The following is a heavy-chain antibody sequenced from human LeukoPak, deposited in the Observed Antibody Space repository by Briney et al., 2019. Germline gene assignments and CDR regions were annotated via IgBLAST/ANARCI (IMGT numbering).Heavy chain of an antibody. J-gene: IGHJ3*02. CDR1: GGTFSSYA. CDR2: IIPIFGTA. Sequence: ASVKVSCKASGGTFSSYAISWVRQAPGQGLEWMGGIIPIFGTANYAQKFQGRVTITADESTSTAYMELSSLRSEDTAVYYCARDGPGCSSSWYRGAFDIWGQGTMVTVSS. V-gene: IGHV1-69*13. CDR3: ARDGPGCSSSWYRGAFDI. D-gene: IGHD6-13*01.